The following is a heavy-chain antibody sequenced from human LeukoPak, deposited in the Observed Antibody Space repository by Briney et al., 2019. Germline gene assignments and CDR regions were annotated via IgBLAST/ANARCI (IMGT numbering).Heavy chain of an antibody. J-gene: IGHJ4*02. CDR2: ISVYNGNT. CDR1: GYTFTTYT. Sequence: ASVKVSCKASGYTFTTYTISWVRQAPGQALEWMGWISVYNGNTNTALKFQGRVTMTADRSTSTAYMELRSLTSDDTAVYYCARWDRVDIAATNDDYWGQGTLVTVSS. D-gene: IGHD5-12*01. CDR3: ARWDRVDIAATNDDY. V-gene: IGHV1-18*04.